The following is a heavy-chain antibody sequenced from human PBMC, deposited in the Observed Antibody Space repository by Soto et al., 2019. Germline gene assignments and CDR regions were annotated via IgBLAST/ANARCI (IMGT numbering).Heavy chain of an antibody. CDR1: GGSISSYY. D-gene: IGHD5-12*01. Sequence: SETLSLTCTVSGGSISSYYWSWIRQPPGKGLEWIGEINHSGRTNYNPSLKSRVTISVDTSKNQFSLKLDSVAAADTALYYCARTLESGYDNGLIDYWGQGTLVTVSS. J-gene: IGHJ4*02. V-gene: IGHV4-34*01. CDR3: ARTLESGYDNGLIDY. CDR2: INHSGRT.